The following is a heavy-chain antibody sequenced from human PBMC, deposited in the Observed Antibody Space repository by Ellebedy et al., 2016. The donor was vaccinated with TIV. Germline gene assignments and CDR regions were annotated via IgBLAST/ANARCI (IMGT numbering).Heavy chain of an antibody. CDR3: ARGSGYCSSTSCSGETD. D-gene: IGHD2-2*01. V-gene: IGHV3-7*03. J-gene: IGHJ4*02. CDR2: IKQDGSDK. CDR1: GFTFSDHN. Sequence: GESLKISCAASGFTFSDHNMDWVRQTPGRGLEWVANIKQDGSDKNYVDSVKGRFTISRDNAKNSLYLQMNSLSADDTAVYYCARGSGYCSSTSCSGETDWGQGTPVTVSS.